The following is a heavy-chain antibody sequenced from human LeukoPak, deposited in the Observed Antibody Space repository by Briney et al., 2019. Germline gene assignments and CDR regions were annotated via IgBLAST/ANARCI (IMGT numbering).Heavy chain of an antibody. CDR2: TYYRSTWYN. CDR1: GDSVSSNSVT. CDR3: ARRLTQYDCFDP. J-gene: IGHJ5*02. Sequence: SQTLSLTCAISGDSVSSNSVTWNWIRQSPSRGREWLGRTYYRSTWYNDYAVSVRGRITVNPDTSKNQFSLHLNAVTPEDTAVYYCARRLTQYDCFDPWGQGILVTVSS. V-gene: IGHV6-1*01. D-gene: IGHD2-2*01.